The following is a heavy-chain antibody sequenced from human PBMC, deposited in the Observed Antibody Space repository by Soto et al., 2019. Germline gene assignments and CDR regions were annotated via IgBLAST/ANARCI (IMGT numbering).Heavy chain of an antibody. CDR3: AREVPDVWSGYQTHWFDP. Sequence: ASVKVSCKASGYTFTSYGISWVRQAPGQGLEWMGWISTYNGNTNYAQNLQDRVTMTTDTSTSTAYMELRSLRSDDTAVYYCAREVPDVWSGYQTHWFDPWGQGTLVTVSS. D-gene: IGHD3-3*01. V-gene: IGHV1-18*04. CDR2: ISTYNGNT. CDR1: GYTFTSYG. J-gene: IGHJ5*02.